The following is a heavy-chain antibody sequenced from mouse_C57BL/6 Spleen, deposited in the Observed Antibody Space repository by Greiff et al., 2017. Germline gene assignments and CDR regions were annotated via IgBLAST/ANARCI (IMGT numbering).Heavy chain of an antibody. CDR2: IDPENGDT. CDR1: GFNIKDDY. CDR3: TTPNWGFAY. D-gene: IGHD4-1*01. V-gene: IGHV14-4*01. J-gene: IGHJ3*01. Sequence: EVMLVESGAELVRPGASVKLSCTASGFNIKDDYMHWVKQRPEQGLEWIGWIDPENGDTEYASKFQGKATITADTSSNTAYLQLSSLTSEDTAVYYCTTPNWGFAYWGQGTLVTVSA.